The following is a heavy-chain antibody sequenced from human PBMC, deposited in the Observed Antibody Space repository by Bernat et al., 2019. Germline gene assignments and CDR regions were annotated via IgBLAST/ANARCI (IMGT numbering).Heavy chain of an antibody. CDR2: ISYDGKNE. CDR1: GFTFSTYG. V-gene: IGHV3-30*03. D-gene: IGHD3-10*01. Sequence: QVQLVESGGGVVQPGRSLRLSCAASGFTFSTYGMHWVRQAPGKGLEWVALISYDGKNEYYADSVKGRFTISRDNSKNTLYLQMNSLRAEDTAVYYCATGSYNFDYWGQGTLVTVSS. CDR3: ATGSYNFDY. J-gene: IGHJ4*02.